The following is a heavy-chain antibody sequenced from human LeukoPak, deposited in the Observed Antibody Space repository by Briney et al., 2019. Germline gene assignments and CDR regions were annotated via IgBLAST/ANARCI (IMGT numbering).Heavy chain of an antibody. V-gene: IGHV3-7*01. CDR3: ARDPPTDSNWYPDY. CDR1: GFIFPTYW. J-gene: IGHJ4*02. D-gene: IGHD6-13*01. CDR2: INQDASHK. Sequence: PGGSLILSCAASGFIFPTYWMRWVRQAPGKGVEWVANINQDASHKNHVESVKGRFTISRDNANNLLFLQMNDLRAEDTAIYYCARDPPTDSNWYPDYWGQGTLVTVSS.